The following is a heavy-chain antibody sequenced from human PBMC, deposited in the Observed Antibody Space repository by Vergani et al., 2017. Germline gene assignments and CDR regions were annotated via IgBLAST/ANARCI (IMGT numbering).Heavy chain of an antibody. CDR3: ARVGWSYYDSSGYYYAPGGWFDP. J-gene: IGHJ5*02. Sequence: DVQLVQSGADVKNPGESLRISCKGSGYSFTSYRIIWVRQIPGKGLEWMGRIDPSDSYTNYSPSFQGHVTIQADKSISTAYLQWSSLKASDTAMYYCARVGWSYYDSSGYYYAPGGWFDPWGQGTLVTVSS. CDR2: IDPSDSYT. CDR1: GYSFTSYR. V-gene: IGHV5-10-1*03. D-gene: IGHD3-22*01.